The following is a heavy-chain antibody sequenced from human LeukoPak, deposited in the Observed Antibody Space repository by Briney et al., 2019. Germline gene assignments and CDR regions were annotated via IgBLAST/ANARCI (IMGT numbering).Heavy chain of an antibody. V-gene: IGHV3-30*18. CDR1: GLSSNSCG. J-gene: IGHJ4*02. D-gene: IGHD3-10*01. CDR3: AKGSGGSGSLYNHFDC. Sequence: GRSLRLSCAASGLSSNSCGMHWVRQAPGKGLEWVAVISSDGSNKYYADSVKGRFTISRDNSKNTLSLQMNSLRTEDTAVFYCAKGSGGSGSLYNHFDCWGQGTLVTVSS. CDR2: ISSDGSNK.